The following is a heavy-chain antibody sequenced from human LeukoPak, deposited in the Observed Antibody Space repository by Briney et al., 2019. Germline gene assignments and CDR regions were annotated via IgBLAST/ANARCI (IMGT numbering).Heavy chain of an antibody. J-gene: IGHJ4*02. D-gene: IGHD4/OR15-4a*01. CDR1: GFTFSIHV. CDR2: ICGSGGST. CDR3: AKDAKYVFFDY. V-gene: IGHV3-23*01. Sequence: GGCLRLSCAASGFTFSIHVMSWVRQAPGKGLEWVSAICGSGGSTYYADSVRGGFTVSRDNSKHTLYLHMHSLRAEDTAVYYCAKDAKYVFFDYWGQGTLVTVSS.